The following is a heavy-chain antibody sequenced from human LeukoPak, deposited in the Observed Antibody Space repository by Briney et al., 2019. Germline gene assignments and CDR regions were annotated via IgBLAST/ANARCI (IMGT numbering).Heavy chain of an antibody. V-gene: IGHV3-11*06. Sequence: GGSLRLSCAASGFTFSGYYMSWIRQAPGKGLEWVSYISSSSSYTNYADSVKGRFTISRDNAKNSLYLQMNSLRAEDTAVYYCASHIVATTEEYFQHWGQGTLVTVSS. J-gene: IGHJ1*01. D-gene: IGHD5-12*01. CDR1: GFTFSGYY. CDR2: ISSSSSYT. CDR3: ASHIVATTEEYFQH.